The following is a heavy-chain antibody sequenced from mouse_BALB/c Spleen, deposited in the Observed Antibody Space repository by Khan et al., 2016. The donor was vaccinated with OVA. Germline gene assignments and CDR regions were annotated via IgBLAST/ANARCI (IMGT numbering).Heavy chain of an antibody. CDR1: GYTFTNYI. D-gene: IGHD1-1*01. J-gene: IGHJ3*01. V-gene: IGHV1S136*01. Sequence: VQLKQSGPELVKPGASVKMSCKASGYTFTNYIIHWVKQKPGQGLEWIGYINPYNDGSKYNAKFKGKATLTSDKSSSTAYLSLSGLTSEDAAVDECARDYGRSFGFAYWGQGTLVTVSA. CDR3: ARDYGRSFGFAY. CDR2: INPYNDGS.